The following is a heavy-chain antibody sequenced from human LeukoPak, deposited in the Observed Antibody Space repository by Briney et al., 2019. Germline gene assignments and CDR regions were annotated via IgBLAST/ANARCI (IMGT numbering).Heavy chain of an antibody. Sequence: PSETLSLTCAVYGGSFSGYYWSWIRQPPGKGLEWIGEINHSGSTNYNPSLKSRVTISVDTSKNQFSLKLSSVTAADTAVYYCAGSYYDILTGYFTDYWGQGTLVTVSS. CDR2: INHSGST. D-gene: IGHD3-9*01. V-gene: IGHV4-34*01. CDR1: GGSFSGYY. CDR3: AGSYYDILTGYFTDY. J-gene: IGHJ4*02.